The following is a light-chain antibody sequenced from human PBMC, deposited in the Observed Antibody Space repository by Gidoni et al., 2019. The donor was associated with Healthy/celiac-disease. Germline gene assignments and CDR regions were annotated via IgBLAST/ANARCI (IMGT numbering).Light chain of an antibody. Sequence: DIQMTQSPSSLSASVGDRVTITCQASQDISNYLNWYQQKPGKAPKLLIDDASNVETGVPSRFSGSGSGTDFTFTISSLQAEDIATYYCQQYDNLPYTFGQGTKLEIK. V-gene: IGKV1-33*01. CDR1: QDISNY. CDR3: QQYDNLPYT. CDR2: DAS. J-gene: IGKJ2*01.